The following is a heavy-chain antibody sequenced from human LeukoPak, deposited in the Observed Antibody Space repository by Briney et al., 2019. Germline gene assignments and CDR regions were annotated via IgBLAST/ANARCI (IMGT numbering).Heavy chain of an antibody. CDR2: IIPILGIA. Sequence: VASVKVSCKASGGTFSSYAISWVRQAPGQGLEWMGRIIPILGIANYAQKFQGRVTITADKSTSTAYMELSSLRSEDTAVYYCARSIWFGESSPVDYWGQGTLVTVSS. CDR3: ARSIWFGESSPVDY. V-gene: IGHV1-69*04. D-gene: IGHD3-10*01. J-gene: IGHJ4*02. CDR1: GGTFSSYA.